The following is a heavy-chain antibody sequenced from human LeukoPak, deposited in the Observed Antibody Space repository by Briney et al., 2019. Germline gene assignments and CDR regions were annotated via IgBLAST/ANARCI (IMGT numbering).Heavy chain of an antibody. CDR1: GFTFDDYA. CDR3: AKGFGDY. CDR2: ISWNSGSI. D-gene: IGHD3-3*01. Sequence: GRSLRLSCAASGFTFDDYAMHWVRQAPGKGLEWVSGISWNSGSIGYADSVKGRFTISRDNAKNSLYLQMNSLGAEDTALYYCAKGFGDYWGQGTLVTVSS. J-gene: IGHJ4*02. V-gene: IGHV3-9*01.